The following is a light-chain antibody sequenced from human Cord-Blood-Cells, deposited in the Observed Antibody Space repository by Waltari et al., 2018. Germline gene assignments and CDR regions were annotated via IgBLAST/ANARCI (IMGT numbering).Light chain of an antibody. J-gene: IGKJ1*01. V-gene: IGKV1-8*01. CDR3: QQYYSYPPT. Sequence: AIRLTHSPSSFSASTGERVTITCRASRGISSYLAWYQQKPGNAPKLLIYAASTLKSGVPSRFSGSGSGTDFTLTISCLQSEDFATYYCQQYYSYPPTFGQGTKVEIK. CDR2: AAS. CDR1: RGISSY.